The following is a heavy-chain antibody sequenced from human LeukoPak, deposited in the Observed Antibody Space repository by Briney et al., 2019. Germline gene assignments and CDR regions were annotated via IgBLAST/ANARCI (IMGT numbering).Heavy chain of an antibody. CDR3: ARDYYDSSGYWNSDH. Sequence: PGGSLRLSCAASGFTLSSYWMNWVRQAPGKGLVWVARTNYDGSYTDYADSVKGRFIISRDNAKNTLYLQMNSLRAEDTAVYYCARDYYDSSGYWNSDHWGQGTLVTVSS. V-gene: IGHV3-74*01. D-gene: IGHD3-22*01. CDR2: TNYDGSYT. J-gene: IGHJ4*02. CDR1: GFTLSSYW.